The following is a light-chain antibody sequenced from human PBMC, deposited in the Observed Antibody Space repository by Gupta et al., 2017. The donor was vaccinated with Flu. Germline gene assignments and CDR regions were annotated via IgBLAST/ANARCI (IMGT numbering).Light chain of an antibody. Sequence: PSSLSASVGDRVTITCRASQDISTWLVWYQMKTGEAPRTLIHTASSLQIGVSSRFSGSGSGTDFTLTISNFQPEDFATYYCQQDHAYPLTFGGGTKVEIK. J-gene: IGKJ4*02. V-gene: IGKV1D-16*01. CDR2: TAS. CDR1: QDISTW. CDR3: QQDHAYPLT.